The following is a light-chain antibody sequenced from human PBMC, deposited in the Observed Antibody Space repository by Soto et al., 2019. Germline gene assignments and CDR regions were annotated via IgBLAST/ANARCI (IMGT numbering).Light chain of an antibody. J-gene: IGLJ3*02. CDR1: SGHSSYI. V-gene: IGLV4-60*02. CDR2: LEGSGSY. CDR3: ETWDRNTHV. Sequence: QLVLTQSSSASASLGSSVKLTCTLSSGHSSYIIAWHQQQPGKAPRYLMKLEGSGSYNKGSGVPDRFSGSSSGADRYLTISNLQFEDEADYYCETWDRNTHVFGGGTQLTVL.